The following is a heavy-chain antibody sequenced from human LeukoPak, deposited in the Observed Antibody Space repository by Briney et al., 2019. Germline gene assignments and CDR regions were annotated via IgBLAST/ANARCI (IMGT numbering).Heavy chain of an antibody. V-gene: IGHV2-5*01. D-gene: IGHD3-3*01. CDR1: GFSLSTSGVG. Sequence: SGPTLVKPTQTLTLTCTFSGFSLSTSGVGVGWIRQPPGKALEWLALIHWNDDKRYSPSLRNRLTITKDTSKSQVVLTVTNMDPVDTATYFCAHSSYYDVLEGIDYWGQGTLVSVSS. CDR2: IHWNDDK. CDR3: AHSSYYDVLEGIDY. J-gene: IGHJ4*02.